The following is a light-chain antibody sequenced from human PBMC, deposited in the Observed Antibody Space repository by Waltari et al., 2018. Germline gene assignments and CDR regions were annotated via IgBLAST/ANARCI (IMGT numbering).Light chain of an antibody. V-gene: IGKV3-11*01. Sequence: EIVLIQSPATLSLSPGERATLSCRASQSVSSHLAWYQQKPGQAPRLLIYDAFNRATGIPARFSGSGSGTDFTLTISSLEPEDFAVYYCQQRSNWITFGQGTRLEIK. J-gene: IGKJ5*01. CDR2: DAF. CDR1: QSVSSH. CDR3: QQRSNWIT.